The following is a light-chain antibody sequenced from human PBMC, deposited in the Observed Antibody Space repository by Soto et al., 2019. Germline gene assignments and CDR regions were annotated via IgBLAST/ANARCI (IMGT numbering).Light chain of an antibody. V-gene: IGKV3-20*01. Sequence: EIVLTQSPGTLSLSPGEISTLSCRASQSITNNYLAWYQQKPGRAHRLLIYGASSRATGIPDRFSGSGSGTDFTLTISRLEPEDFAMYYCQQYGYLVTFGGGTRWIS. CDR3: QQYGYLVT. CDR1: QSITNNY. J-gene: IGKJ4*01. CDR2: GAS.